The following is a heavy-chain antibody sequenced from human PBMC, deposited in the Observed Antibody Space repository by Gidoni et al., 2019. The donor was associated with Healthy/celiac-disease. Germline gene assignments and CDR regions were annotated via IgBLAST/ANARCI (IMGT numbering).Heavy chain of an antibody. V-gene: IGHV3-48*01. J-gene: IGHJ4*02. CDR2: ISSSSSTI. D-gene: IGHD3-10*01. Sequence: EVQLLESGGGLVQPGGSLRLSCSASGFTFSSYRMNWVRQAPGKGLEWVSYISSSSSTIYYADSVKGRFTISRDNAKNSLYLQMNSLRAEDTAVYYCARDGYYGSGQYFDYWGQGTLVTVSS. CDR1: GFTFSSYR. CDR3: ARDGYYGSGQYFDY.